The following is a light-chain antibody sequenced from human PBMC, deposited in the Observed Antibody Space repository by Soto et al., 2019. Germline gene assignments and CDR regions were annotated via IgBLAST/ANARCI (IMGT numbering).Light chain of an antibody. Sequence: DIQMTQSPSSLSASVGDRVTITCRASQGISTYLVWYQQRQGRAPKLLLYDASSLLSGVPSRFSGSGSGTDFTLTISSLQPEDFATYSCQQSYRPPYTFGQGTKLET. CDR3: QQSYRPPYT. CDR1: QGISTY. CDR2: DAS. V-gene: IGKV1-39*01. J-gene: IGKJ2*01.